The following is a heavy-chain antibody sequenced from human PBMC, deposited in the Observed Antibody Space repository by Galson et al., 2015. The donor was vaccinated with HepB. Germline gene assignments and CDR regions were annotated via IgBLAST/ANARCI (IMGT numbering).Heavy chain of an antibody. CDR3: ARDWNFDSSGYYSRVHFDY. V-gene: IGHV1-18*01. CDR1: GYTFTNYG. CDR2: ISGYNANT. Sequence: SVKVSCKASGYTFTNYGISWVRQAPGQGLEWMGWISGYNANTYYAQKLQGRVTMTTDTSTSTAYMELRSPRSDDTAVYYCARDWNFDSSGYYSRVHFDYWGRGTLVTVSS. D-gene: IGHD3-22*01. J-gene: IGHJ4*02.